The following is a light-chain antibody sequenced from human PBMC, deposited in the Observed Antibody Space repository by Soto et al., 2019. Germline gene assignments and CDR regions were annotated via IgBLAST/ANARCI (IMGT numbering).Light chain of an antibody. J-gene: IGKJ4*01. V-gene: IGKV1-13*02. CDR2: DAS. CDR1: QGISSA. Sequence: AIQLTQSPSSLSASVGDRVTITCRASQGISSALAWYQHKPGRAPRLLIYDASSLQSGVSSRFSGSGSGTDFTLTISSLQPDYFATYYCQQFQSYALTFGGGTKLEIK. CDR3: QQFQSYALT.